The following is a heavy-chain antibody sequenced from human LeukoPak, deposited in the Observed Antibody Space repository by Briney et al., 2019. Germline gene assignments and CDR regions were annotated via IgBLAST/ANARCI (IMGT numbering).Heavy chain of an antibody. Sequence: ASVKVSCKASGYTFTSYGISWVRQTPGQGLEWMGWISAYNGNTNYAQKLQGRVTMTTDTSTSTAYMELRSLRSDDTAVYYCARDSCVGYCSSNDAFDIWGQGTMVTVSS. V-gene: IGHV1-18*01. CDR1: GYTFTSYG. CDR3: ARDSCVGYCSSNDAFDI. J-gene: IGHJ3*02. CDR2: ISAYNGNT. D-gene: IGHD2-2*01.